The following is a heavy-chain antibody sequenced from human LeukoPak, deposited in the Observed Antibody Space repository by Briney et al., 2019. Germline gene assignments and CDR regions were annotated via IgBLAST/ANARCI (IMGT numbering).Heavy chain of an antibody. D-gene: IGHD6-19*01. CDR3: ARVAVEQWLVPYMDV. CDR2: INTNTGNP. CDR1: GYTFTSCA. Sequence: ASVKVSCKASGYTFTSCAMNWVRQAPGQGLEWMGWINTNTGNPTYAQGFTGRFVFSLDTSVSTAYLQISSLKAEDTAVYYCARVAVEQWLVPYMDVWGKGTTVTVSS. J-gene: IGHJ6*03. V-gene: IGHV7-4-1*02.